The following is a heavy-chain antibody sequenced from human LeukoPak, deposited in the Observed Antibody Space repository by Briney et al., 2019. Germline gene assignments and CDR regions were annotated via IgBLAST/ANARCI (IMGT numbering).Heavy chain of an antibody. CDR3: ARGLFEYSSSWPLGY. J-gene: IGHJ4*02. CDR1: GFTFASYG. V-gene: IGHV3-30*02. D-gene: IGHD6-6*01. CDR2: MRNDGNNK. Sequence: GGSLRLSCAASGFTFASYGMHWVRQAPGKGLEWVAFMRNDGNNKYYAHSVKGRFTISRDNSKNTLFLQMNSLRPEDTAVYYCARGLFEYSSSWPLGYWGQGTLVTVSS.